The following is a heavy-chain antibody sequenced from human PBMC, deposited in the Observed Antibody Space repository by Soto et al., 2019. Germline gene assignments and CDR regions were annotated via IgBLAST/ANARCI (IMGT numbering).Heavy chain of an antibody. D-gene: IGHD3-16*01. CDR3: ASLPSRSLGGFLDI. CDR2: ISSSSSYI. Sequence: PGGSLRLSCAASGFTFSSYSMNWVRQAPGKGLEWVSSISSSSSYIYYADSVKGRFTISRDNAKNSLYLQMNSLRAEDTAVYYCASLPSRSLGGFLDIWGQGTMVTVSS. J-gene: IGHJ3*02. CDR1: GFTFSSYS. V-gene: IGHV3-21*01.